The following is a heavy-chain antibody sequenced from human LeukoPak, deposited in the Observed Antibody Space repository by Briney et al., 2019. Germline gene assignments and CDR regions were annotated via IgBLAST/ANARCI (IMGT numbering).Heavy chain of an antibody. J-gene: IGHJ5*02. CDR3: ARDMDFRINWFDP. V-gene: IGHV3-74*01. CDR2: INSDGSST. D-gene: IGHD2-2*03. Sequence: PGGSLRLSCAASGFTFSSYWMHWVRQAPGKGLVWVSRINSDGSSTSYADSVKGRFTISRDDAKNTLYLQMNSLRAEDTAVYYCARDMDFRINWFDPWGQGTLVTVSS. CDR1: GFTFSSYW.